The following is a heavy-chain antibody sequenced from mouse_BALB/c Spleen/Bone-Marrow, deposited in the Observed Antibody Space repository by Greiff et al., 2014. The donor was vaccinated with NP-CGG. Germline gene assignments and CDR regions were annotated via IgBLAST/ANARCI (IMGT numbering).Heavy chain of an antibody. V-gene: IGHV1-82*01. Sequence: VQLVESGPVLVKPGASVKISCKASGYAFSSSWMNWVKQRPGQGLEWIGRIYPGDGDTNYNGKFKGKATLTADKSSSTAYMQLSSLTSVDSAVYFCARNSYYGSSYNYFDYWGQGTTLTVSS. D-gene: IGHD1-1*01. J-gene: IGHJ2*01. CDR3: ARNSYYGSSYNYFDY. CDR2: IYPGDGDT. CDR1: GYAFSSSW.